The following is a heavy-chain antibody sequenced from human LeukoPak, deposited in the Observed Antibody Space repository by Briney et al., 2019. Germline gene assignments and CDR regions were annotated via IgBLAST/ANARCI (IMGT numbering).Heavy chain of an antibody. D-gene: IGHD6-13*01. CDR1: GFTFSSYA. J-gene: IGHJ4*02. Sequence: PGGSLRLSCAASGFTFSSYAMSWVRQSPGKGLEWVSVISGSGDSTYYADSVKGRFTLSRDNSKHTLYLQVNSLRAEDTAVYYCAKQRDGGYSSSWFVWGQGTLVTVSS. V-gene: IGHV3-23*01. CDR3: AKQRDGGYSSSWFV. CDR2: ISGSGDST.